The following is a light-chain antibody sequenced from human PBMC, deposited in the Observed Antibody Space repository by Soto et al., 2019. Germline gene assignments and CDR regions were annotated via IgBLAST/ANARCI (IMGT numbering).Light chain of an antibody. V-gene: IGKV3-20*01. J-gene: IGKJ4*01. CDR2: GAS. Sequence: EIVLTQSPGTLSLSPGERATLSCRASQSVSSSYLAWYQQKPGQAPRLLIYGASSRATGIPDRFSGSGSGTDSTLNISSLEPEDFAVDYCQQYGSSPPLTFGGGTKVEIK. CDR3: QQYGSSPPLT. CDR1: QSVSSSY.